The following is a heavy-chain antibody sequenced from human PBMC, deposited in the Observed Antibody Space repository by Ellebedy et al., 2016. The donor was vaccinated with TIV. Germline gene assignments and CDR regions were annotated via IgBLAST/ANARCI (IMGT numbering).Heavy chain of an antibody. CDR3: AEGRSGWYYFDY. J-gene: IGHJ4*01. CDR2: FYYGSA. V-gene: IGHV4-59*03. Sequence: SETLSLTCTVSGGSINTYYWNWIRQPPGKGLEWIGYFYYGSANYNPSLKGRVTISADMSKNQFSLRLTSVTAADTAVYYCAEGRSGWYYFDYWGHGTLVTVSS. D-gene: IGHD6-19*01. CDR1: GGSINTYY.